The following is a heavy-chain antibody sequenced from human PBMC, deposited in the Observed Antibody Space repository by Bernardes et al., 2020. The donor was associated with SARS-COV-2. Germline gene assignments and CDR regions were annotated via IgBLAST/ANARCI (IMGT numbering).Heavy chain of an antibody. V-gene: IGHV2-5*02. CDR2: IYWDDDK. J-gene: IGHJ5*02. D-gene: IGHD3-10*01. CDR3: AHWFGMIYLAWLYR. CDR1: GFSLSTSGLG. Sequence: SGPTLVKPTQTLTLTCTFSGFSLSTSGLGVGWIRQPPGKALEWLALIYWDDDKRYSPSLKNRLTITKDTSKNQVVLTMTNMDPVDTATYYCAHWFGMIYLAWLYRWFQVILVTVAS.